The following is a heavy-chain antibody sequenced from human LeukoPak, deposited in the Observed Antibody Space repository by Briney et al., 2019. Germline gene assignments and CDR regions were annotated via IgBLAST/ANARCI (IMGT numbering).Heavy chain of an antibody. CDR1: GYTFTSYY. CDR3: ARKGDIAVAGLVLDH. V-gene: IGHV1-46*01. CDR2: INPSAGST. Sequence: GASVTVSCKASGYTFTSYYLHWVRQAPGQGLEWMGIINPSAGSTSYAQKFQGRVTMTRDTSTSTVYMELSSLRSEDTAVYYCARKGDIAVAGLVLDHWGQGTLVTVSS. J-gene: IGHJ4*02. D-gene: IGHD6-19*01.